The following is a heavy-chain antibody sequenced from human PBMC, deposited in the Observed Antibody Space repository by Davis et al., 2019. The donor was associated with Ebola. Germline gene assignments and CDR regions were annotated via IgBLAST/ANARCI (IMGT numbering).Heavy chain of an antibody. V-gene: IGHV1-3*01. CDR3: ARDYGDYVDYFDY. CDR1: GYTFTSYA. CDR2: INAGNGNT. D-gene: IGHD4-17*01. J-gene: IGHJ4*02. Sequence: AASVKVSCRASGYTFTSYAMHWVRQAPGQRLEWMGWINAGNGNTKYLQKFQGRVTITRDTSASTAYMEVSSLRSEDTAVYYCARDYGDYVDYFDYWGQGTLVTVSS.